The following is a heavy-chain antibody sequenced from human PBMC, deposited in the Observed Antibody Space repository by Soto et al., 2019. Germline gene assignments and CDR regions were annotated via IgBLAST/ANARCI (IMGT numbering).Heavy chain of an antibody. V-gene: IGHV1-2*02. CDR2: INPKSGGT. CDR1: GYTFSDYY. CDR3: ARVAMIISAGPFEL. D-gene: IGHD5-18*01. J-gene: IGHJ3*01. Sequence: QMQLVQSGAEVKPPGASVKVSCKAPGYTFSDYYIHWVRQAPGQGLEWMGWINPKSGGTNYAQKFQGRVTMTRDKSISTGYMELTRLRSDDTGVYFCARVAMIISAGPFELWGQGTVVTVSS.